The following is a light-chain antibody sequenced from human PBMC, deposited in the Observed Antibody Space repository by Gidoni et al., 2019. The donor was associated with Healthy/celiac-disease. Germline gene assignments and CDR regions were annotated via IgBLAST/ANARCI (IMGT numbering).Light chain of an antibody. V-gene: IGKV3-20*01. J-gene: IGKJ4*01. CDR2: GAS. CDR1: QSVSSSY. Sequence: EIVLTQSPGTLSLSPWERATLFCRASQSVSSSYLAWYQQKPGQAPRLIIYGASSRATGIPDRFSGSGSGTDFTLTISRLEPEDFAVYDCQQYGSSPRLTFGGGTKVEIK. CDR3: QQYGSSPRLT.